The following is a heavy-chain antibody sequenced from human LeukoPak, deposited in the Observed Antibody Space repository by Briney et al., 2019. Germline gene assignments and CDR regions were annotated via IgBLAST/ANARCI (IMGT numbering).Heavy chain of an antibody. Sequence: GGSLRLSCAASGFTFSDYYMSWLRQAPGKGLEWVSYISSSGSTIYYADSVKGRFTISRDNAKNSLYLQMNSLRAEDTAVYYCASPRRIAARNYYYYGMDVWGQGTTVTVSS. V-gene: IGHV3-11*01. CDR1: GFTFSDYY. J-gene: IGHJ6*02. D-gene: IGHD6-6*01. CDR3: ASPRRIAARNYYYYGMDV. CDR2: ISSSGSTI.